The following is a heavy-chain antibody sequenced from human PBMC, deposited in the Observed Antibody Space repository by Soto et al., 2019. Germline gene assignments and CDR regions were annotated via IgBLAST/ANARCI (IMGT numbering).Heavy chain of an antibody. D-gene: IGHD2-15*01. J-gene: IGHJ6*03. CDR2: IIPILGIA. Sequence: SVKVSCKASGGTFSSYTISWVRQAPGQGLEWMGRIIPILGIANYAQKFQGRVTITADKSTSTAYMELSSLRSEDTAVYYCARTRSDSKPDPARYSYYYWDVWGKGPTVTVSS. CDR3: ARTRSDSKPDPARYSYYYWDV. CDR1: GGTFSSYT. V-gene: IGHV1-69*02.